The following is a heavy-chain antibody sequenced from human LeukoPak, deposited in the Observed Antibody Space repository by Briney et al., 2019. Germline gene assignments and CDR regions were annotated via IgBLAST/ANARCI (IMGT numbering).Heavy chain of an antibody. CDR2: ISSSGGTV. V-gene: IGHV3-48*03. CDR1: GFTFSGYE. Sequence: PGRSLRLSCAASGFTFSGYEMNWVRQAPGKGLEWISYISSSGGTVYYADSVKGRFTISRDNAKNSLYLQMNSLRDEDTAVYSCARGSSASLNGVFDIWGQGTMVTVSS. D-gene: IGHD2-8*01. CDR3: ARGSSASLNGVFDI. J-gene: IGHJ3*02.